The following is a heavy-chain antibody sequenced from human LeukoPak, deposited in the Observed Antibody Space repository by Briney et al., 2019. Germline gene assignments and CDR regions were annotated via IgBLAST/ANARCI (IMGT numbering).Heavy chain of an antibody. D-gene: IGHD6-13*01. Sequence: SQTLSLTCAISGDSVSSNSAAWNWIRQSPSRGLEWLGSTYYRSKWYNDYAVSVKSRITINPDTSKNQFSLQLNSVTPEDTAVYYCARYSSSHPEGWFDPWGQGTLVTVSS. CDR2: TYYRSKWYN. CDR3: ARYSSSHPEGWFDP. V-gene: IGHV6-1*01. CDR1: GDSVSSNSAA. J-gene: IGHJ5*02.